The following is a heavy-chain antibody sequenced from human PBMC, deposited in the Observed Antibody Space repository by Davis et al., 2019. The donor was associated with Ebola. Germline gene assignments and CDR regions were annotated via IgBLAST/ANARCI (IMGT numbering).Heavy chain of an antibody. V-gene: IGHV1-69*13. D-gene: IGHD3-22*01. CDR2: IIPIFGTA. J-gene: IGHJ6*02. CDR3: ASYYDSSILKGHYYYYGMDV. Sequence: SVKVSCKASGGTFSSYAISWVRQAPGQGLEWMGGIIPIFGTANYAQKFQGRVTITADESTSTAYMELSSLRSEDTAVYYCASYYDSSILKGHYYYYGMDVWGQGTTVTVSS. CDR1: GGTFSSYA.